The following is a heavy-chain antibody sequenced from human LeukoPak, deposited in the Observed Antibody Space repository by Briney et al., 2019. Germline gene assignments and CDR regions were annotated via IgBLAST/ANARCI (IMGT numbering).Heavy chain of an antibody. CDR3: ARGFSDSSSWYPTAAAGYDY. D-gene: IGHD6-13*01. CDR1: GGSISSSSYY. CDR2: IYYSGST. Sequence: SSETLSLTCTVSGGSISSSSYYWGWIRQPPGKGLEWIGSIYYSGSTYYNPSLKSRVTISVDTSKNQFSLKLSSVTAADTAVYYCARGFSDSSSWYPTAAAGYDYWGQGTLVTVSS. V-gene: IGHV4-39*07. J-gene: IGHJ4*02.